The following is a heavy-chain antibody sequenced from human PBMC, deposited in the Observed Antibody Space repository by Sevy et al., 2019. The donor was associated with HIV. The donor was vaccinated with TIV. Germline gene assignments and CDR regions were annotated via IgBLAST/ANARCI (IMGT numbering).Heavy chain of an antibody. Sequence: GGSLRLSCAASRFTFSSYWMSWVRQAPGKGLEWVANINQDGSEKYHLDSVKGRFTISRDNAKNSLYLQMNSLRAEDSSVYFWARVSSIYYDRGYFYAMDVWGQGTTVTVSS. V-gene: IGHV3-7*01. D-gene: IGHD3-22*01. J-gene: IGHJ6*02. CDR1: RFTFSSYW. CDR2: INQDGSEK. CDR3: ARVSSIYYDRGYFYAMDV.